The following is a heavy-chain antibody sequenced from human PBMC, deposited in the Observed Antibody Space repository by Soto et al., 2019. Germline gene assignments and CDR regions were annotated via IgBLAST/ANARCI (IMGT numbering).Heavy chain of an antibody. J-gene: IGHJ4*02. CDR3: ARAAEVYGDLDY. Sequence: QVQLQESGPGLVKPSQTLSLTCTVSGGSISSGGYYWSWIRQHPGKGLEWTGDIYYSGSTYYNPSLKSRVTISVDTSKNQFSLKLSSVTAADTAVYYCARAAEVYGDLDYWGQGTLVTVSS. CDR1: GGSISSGGYY. CDR2: IYYSGST. D-gene: IGHD4-17*01. V-gene: IGHV4-31*03.